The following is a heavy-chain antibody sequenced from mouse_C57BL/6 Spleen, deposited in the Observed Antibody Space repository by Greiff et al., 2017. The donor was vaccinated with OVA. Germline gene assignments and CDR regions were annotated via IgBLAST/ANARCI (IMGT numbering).Heavy chain of an antibody. J-gene: IGHJ1*03. CDR3: TRESTMVPYWYFDV. D-gene: IGHD2-2*01. V-gene: IGHV1-15*01. CDR2: IDPETGGT. Sequence: QVQLQQSGAELVRPGASVTLSCKASGYTFTDYEMHWVKQTPVHGLEWIGAIDPETGGTAYNQKFKGKAILTADKSSSTAYMELRSLTSEDSAVYYCTRESTMVPYWYFDVWGTGTTVTVSS. CDR1: GYTFTDYE.